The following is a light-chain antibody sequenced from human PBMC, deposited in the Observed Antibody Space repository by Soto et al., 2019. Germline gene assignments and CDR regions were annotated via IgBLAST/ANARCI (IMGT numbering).Light chain of an antibody. V-gene: IGLV2-11*01. CDR1: SSDVGDYNS. J-gene: IGLJ2*01. Sequence: QSVLTQPRSVSGPPGQSVTISCTGTSSDVGDYNSVSWYQQQPDKAPKLIIYDVNKRPSGVPDRFSGSKSGNTASLTISGLQAEDEADYHCSSYAGTYLHVVFGGGTKLTVL. CDR3: SSYAGTYLHVV. CDR2: DVN.